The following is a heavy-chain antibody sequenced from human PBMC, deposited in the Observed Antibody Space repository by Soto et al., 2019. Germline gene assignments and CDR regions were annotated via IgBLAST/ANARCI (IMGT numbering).Heavy chain of an antibody. J-gene: IGHJ4*02. D-gene: IGHD3-22*01. CDR2: IYSGGYT. CDR3: AREAIIVIAAPEYYFDY. CDR1: GFTLSTYD. V-gene: IGHV3-66*01. Sequence: GGSLRLSCAASGFTLSTYDMHWVRQGTGKGLVWVSRIYSGGYTNYADSVKGRFIVSRDSPKNTLYLQMDSLRAEDTAVYYCAREAIIVIAAPEYYFDYWGQGTLVTVSS.